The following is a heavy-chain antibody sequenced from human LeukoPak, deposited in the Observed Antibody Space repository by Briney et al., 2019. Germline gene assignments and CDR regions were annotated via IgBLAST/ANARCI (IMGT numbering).Heavy chain of an antibody. D-gene: IGHD6-19*01. CDR1: GFTFSSHA. J-gene: IGHJ4*02. CDR2: VTDSGGST. V-gene: IGHV3-23*01. CDR3: AKDKPSSGWSFDY. Sequence: GGSLRLSCAASGFTFSSHAMSWVRQAPGKGLEWVSSVTDSGGSTYYADSVGGRFTITRDNSKNTLYLQMSGLRAEDTALYYCAKDKPSSGWSFDYWGPGTLVTVSS.